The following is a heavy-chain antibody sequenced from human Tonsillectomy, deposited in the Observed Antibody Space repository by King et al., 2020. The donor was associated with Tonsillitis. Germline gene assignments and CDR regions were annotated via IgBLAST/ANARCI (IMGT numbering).Heavy chain of an antibody. D-gene: IGHD6-19*01. V-gene: IGHV3-30*04. Sequence: VQLVESGGGVVQPGRSLRLSCAASGFTFSRYAMHWVRQAPGKGLEWVAIISYDGSYKYYADSVKGRFTISRDNSKNTLYLQMNSLRAEDTAVYYCARVYTSGWYGHGMDVWGQGTTVTVSS. CDR2: ISYDGSYK. CDR3: ARVYTSGWYGHGMDV. CDR1: GFTFSRYA. J-gene: IGHJ6*02.